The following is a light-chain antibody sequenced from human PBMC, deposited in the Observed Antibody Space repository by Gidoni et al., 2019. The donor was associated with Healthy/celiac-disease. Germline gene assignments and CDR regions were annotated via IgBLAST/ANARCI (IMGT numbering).Light chain of an antibody. CDR2: QAS. J-gene: IGLJ2*01. Sequence: SYELTQPPSVSVSPGQTASITCSGDKLGDKYACWYQQKPGQSPVLVIYQASKRPSGIPERFSGSNSGNTATLTISGTQAMDEADYYCQAWDSTLVFGGGTKLTVL. CDR1: KLGDKY. V-gene: IGLV3-1*01. CDR3: QAWDSTLV.